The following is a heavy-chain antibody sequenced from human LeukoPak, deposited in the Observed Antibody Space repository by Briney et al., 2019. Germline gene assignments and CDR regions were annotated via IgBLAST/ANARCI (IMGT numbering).Heavy chain of an antibody. CDR1: GFPFNAYW. CDR3: AKAVDGRGYYFERGADF. D-gene: IGHD3-22*01. Sequence: GGSLRLSCAASGFPFNAYWMTWVRQAPGKGLEWVSSISGNGAHPYYADSVRGRFSISRDFSRNAVFLQMSSLRVEDTATYYCAKAVDGRGYYFERGADFWGQGTMVTVSS. CDR2: ISGNGAHP. J-gene: IGHJ4*02. V-gene: IGHV3-23*01.